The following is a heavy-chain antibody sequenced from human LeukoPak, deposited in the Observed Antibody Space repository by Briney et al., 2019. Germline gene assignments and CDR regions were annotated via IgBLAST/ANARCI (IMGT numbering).Heavy chain of an antibody. J-gene: IGHJ5*02. Sequence: SETLSLTCNVSGGSFGNYYWNWIRQSPGRGLEWIGYIYSSGITNYNPSLKTRVTISVGPSKNQFSLTLNSVNASDTAVYFCARQGHRDFGGWFDPWGQGIPIIVSS. CDR3: ARQGHRDFGGWFDP. V-gene: IGHV4-59*08. D-gene: IGHD2-21*01. CDR1: GGSFGNYY. CDR2: IYSSGIT.